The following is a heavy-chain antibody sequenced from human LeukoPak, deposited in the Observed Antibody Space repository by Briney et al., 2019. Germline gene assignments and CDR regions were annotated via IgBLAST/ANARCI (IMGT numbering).Heavy chain of an antibody. D-gene: IGHD6-13*01. CDR2: INTDNGNT. J-gene: IGHJ4*02. Sequence: GASVKVSCKASGYTFNTYGISWVRQAPGQRPEWMGWINTDNGNTKYAQKFQGRVTMTTDTSTSTAYMELSSLRSDDTAVYYCARVPQGSSWPYYFDYWGQGTLVTVSS. V-gene: IGHV1-18*01. CDR3: ARVPQGSSWPYYFDY. CDR1: GYTFNTYG.